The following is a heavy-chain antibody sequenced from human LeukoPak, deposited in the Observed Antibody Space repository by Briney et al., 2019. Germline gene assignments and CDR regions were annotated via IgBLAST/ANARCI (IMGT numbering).Heavy chain of an antibody. D-gene: IGHD3-22*01. CDR3: AFPSPYYYDSSGYLGGRFDY. J-gene: IGHJ4*02. Sequence: GGSLRLSCAASGFTFSSYSMNWVRQAPGKGLEWVSSISSSSSYIYYADSVKGRFTISRDNAKNSLYLQMNSLRAEDTAVYYCAFPSPYYYDSSGYLGGRFDYWGQGTLVTVSS. CDR1: GFTFSSYS. CDR2: ISSSSSYI. V-gene: IGHV3-21*01.